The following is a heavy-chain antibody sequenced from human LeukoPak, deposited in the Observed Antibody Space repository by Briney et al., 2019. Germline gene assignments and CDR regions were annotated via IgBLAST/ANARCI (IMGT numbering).Heavy chain of an antibody. Sequence: GGSLRLSCAASGFTFSNYAMSWVRQAPGKGLEWVSSISSSSNYIYYADSVKGRFTISRDNAKNSLYLQMNSLRAEDTAVYYCAREDGSTTLANRFDPWGQGTLVTVSS. CDR1: GFTFSNYA. CDR3: AREDGSTTLANRFDP. J-gene: IGHJ5*02. D-gene: IGHD3-10*01. V-gene: IGHV3-21*01. CDR2: ISSSSNYI.